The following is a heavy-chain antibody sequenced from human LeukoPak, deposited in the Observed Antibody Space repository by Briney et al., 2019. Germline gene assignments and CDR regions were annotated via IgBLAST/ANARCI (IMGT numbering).Heavy chain of an antibody. J-gene: IGHJ4*02. V-gene: IGHV3-30*02. Sequence: PGGSLRLSCAASGFTFSSYGMHWVRQVPGKGLGWVAVILYDGSNKYYADSVKGRFTISRDNSKNTLYVQMNSLRAEDTAVYYCAKDAGYCRGGTCYGEGYFDSWGPGTLVTVSS. D-gene: IGHD2-15*01. CDR3: AKDAGYCRGGTCYGEGYFDS. CDR2: ILYDGSNK. CDR1: GFTFSSYG.